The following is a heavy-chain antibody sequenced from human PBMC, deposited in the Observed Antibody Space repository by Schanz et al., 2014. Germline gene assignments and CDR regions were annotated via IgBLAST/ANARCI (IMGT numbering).Heavy chain of an antibody. CDR1: GFTLSNYA. D-gene: IGHD2-21*02. V-gene: IGHV3-23*01. CDR3: AKDLGVDCGDGCFNWYFDL. CDR2: LSEGGGGT. Sequence: EVQLLESGGGLVQPGGSLRLSCAASGFTLSNYAMSWVRQAPGKGLEWVSALSEGGGGTHYADSVRGRFTISSDSSKNTLYLQMNSLRAEDTAVYFCAKDLGVDCGDGCFNWYFDLWGRGTLVTVSS. J-gene: IGHJ2*01.